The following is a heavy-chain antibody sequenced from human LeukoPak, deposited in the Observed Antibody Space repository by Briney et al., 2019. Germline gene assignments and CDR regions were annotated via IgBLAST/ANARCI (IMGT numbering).Heavy chain of an antibody. D-gene: IGHD6-19*01. J-gene: IGHJ6*03. CDR2: IRYDGSNK. V-gene: IGHV3-30*02. CDR3: AKGSKAVLFTRDHYMDV. CDR1: GFTFSSYD. Sequence: GGSLRLSCAASGFTFSSYDIHWVRQAPGKGLEWVAFIRYDGSNKYYADSVKGRFTISRDNSKNTLYLQMNSLRAEDTAVYFCAKGSKAVLFTRDHYMDVWGKGTTVTISS.